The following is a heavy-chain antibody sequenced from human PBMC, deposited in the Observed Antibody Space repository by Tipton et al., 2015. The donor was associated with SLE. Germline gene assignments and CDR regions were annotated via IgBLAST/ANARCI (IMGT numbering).Heavy chain of an antibody. D-gene: IGHD6-19*01. CDR3: AIAVAGRYYFDY. J-gene: IGHJ4*02. CDR1: GYTFSTSD. Sequence: QLVQSGAEVKKAGASVRVSCKASGYTFSTSDINWVRQAPGQGLEWMGWISAYNGNTNYAQKLQGRVTMTTDTSTSTAYMELRSLRSDDTAVYYCAIAVAGRYYFDYWGQGTLVTVSS. V-gene: IGHV1-18*01. CDR2: ISAYNGNT.